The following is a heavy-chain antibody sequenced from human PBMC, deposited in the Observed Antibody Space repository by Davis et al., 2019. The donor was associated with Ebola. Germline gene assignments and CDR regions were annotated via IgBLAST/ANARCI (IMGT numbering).Heavy chain of an antibody. D-gene: IGHD3-3*01. J-gene: IGHJ6*02. CDR2: IYSGGST. V-gene: IGHV3-53*01. CDR1: GFTVSSNY. Sequence: GESLKISCAASGFTVSSNYMSWVRQAPGKGLEWVSVIYSGGSTYYADSVKGRFTISRDNSKNTLYLQMNSLRAEDTAVYYCARENDFWSGYGLSYYYYGMDVWGQGTTVTVSS. CDR3: ARENDFWSGYGLSYYYYGMDV.